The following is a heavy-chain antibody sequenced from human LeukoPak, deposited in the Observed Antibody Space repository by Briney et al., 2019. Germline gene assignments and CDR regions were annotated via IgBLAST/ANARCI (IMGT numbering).Heavy chain of an antibody. CDR2: IYYSGST. CDR1: GGSISSSSYY. D-gene: IGHD7-27*01. CDR3: ARFHPNWGLDY. Sequence: SSETLSLTCTVSGGSISSSSYYWGWIRQPPGKGLEWIGSIYYSGSTYYNPSLKSRVTISVDTSKNQFSLKLSSVTAADTAVYYCARFHPNWGLDYWGQGILVTVSS. J-gene: IGHJ4*02. V-gene: IGHV4-39*07.